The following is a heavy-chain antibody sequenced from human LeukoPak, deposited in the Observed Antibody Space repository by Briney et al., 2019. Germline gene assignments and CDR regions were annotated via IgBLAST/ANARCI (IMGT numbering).Heavy chain of an antibody. CDR1: GGTFSSYT. CDR3: ARGHGSDY. CDR2: IIPILGIA. Sequence: SVKVSCKASGGTFSSYTISCVRQAPGEGLEWMGRIIPILGIANYAQKFQGRVTITADKSTSTAYMELSSLRSEDTAVYYCARGHGSDYWGQGTLVTVSS. D-gene: IGHD3-10*01. J-gene: IGHJ4*02. V-gene: IGHV1-69*02.